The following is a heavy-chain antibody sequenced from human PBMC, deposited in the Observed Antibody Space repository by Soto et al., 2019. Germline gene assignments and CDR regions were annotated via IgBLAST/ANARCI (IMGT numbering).Heavy chain of an antibody. D-gene: IGHD5-18*01. Sequence: GESLKISCKGSGYSFTSYWISWVRQMPGKGLEWMGRIDPSDSYTNYSPSFQGHVTISADKSITTAYLQWSSLKASDTAMYYCATLVEMDTAKFEYWGQGALVTVSS. J-gene: IGHJ4*02. CDR2: IDPSDSYT. CDR3: ATLVEMDTAKFEY. V-gene: IGHV5-10-1*01. CDR1: GYSFTSYW.